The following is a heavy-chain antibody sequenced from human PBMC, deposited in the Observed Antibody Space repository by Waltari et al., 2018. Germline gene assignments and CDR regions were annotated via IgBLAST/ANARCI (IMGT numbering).Heavy chain of an antibody. Sequence: EVQLLQSGGGLVQPGGSLRLSCAASGFLFSNCAMTWVRQAPGKGLEWVSTISSIGGSTYYADSVRGRFTISRDSSKNILYLQMNSLKDEDTAVYYCANYGSGWLFPFYWGQGTLVTVSS. CDR1: GFLFSNCA. J-gene: IGHJ4*02. D-gene: IGHD6-19*01. CDR2: ISSIGGST. V-gene: IGHV3-23*01. CDR3: ANYGSGWLFPFY.